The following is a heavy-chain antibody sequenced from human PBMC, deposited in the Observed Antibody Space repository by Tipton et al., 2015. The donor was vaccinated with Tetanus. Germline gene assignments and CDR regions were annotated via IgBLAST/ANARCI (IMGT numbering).Heavy chain of an antibody. CDR3: ARHERGSSDI. J-gene: IGHJ3*02. V-gene: IGHV3-7*01. CDR2: INQDGSEN. CDR1: GFSFSSYW. Sequence: SLRLSCAASGFSFSSYWMSWVRQAPGKGLEWVANINQDGSENYHVDSVKGRFTISRDNAENSLYLQMNSLRAEDTAVYFCARHERGSSDIWGLGSMVTVSS. D-gene: IGHD1-26*01.